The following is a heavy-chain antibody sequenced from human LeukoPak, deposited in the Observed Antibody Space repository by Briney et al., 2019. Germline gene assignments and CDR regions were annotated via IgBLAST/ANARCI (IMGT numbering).Heavy chain of an antibody. Sequence: GGSLRLSCAASGFTISSDYMTWVRQAPGKGLEYVSIIYSDGATYYSDSVKGRFTISSNDSTNTLFLIMTSMVTEAPAVYYCARDVPVPHWGPGTLVNVSS. CDR3: ARDVPVPH. CDR2: IYSDGAT. J-gene: IGHJ4*02. V-gene: IGHV3-66*02. CDR1: GFTISSDY.